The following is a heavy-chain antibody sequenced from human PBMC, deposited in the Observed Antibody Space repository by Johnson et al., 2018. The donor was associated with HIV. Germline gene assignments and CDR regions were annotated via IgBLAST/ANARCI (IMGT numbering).Heavy chain of an antibody. Sequence: VQLVESGGGLVQPGGSLRLSCAASGFTLSSYGMHWVRQAPGKGLEYVSAISSNGGSTYYANSVKGRFTISRDNSKNTLYLKMGSLRAEDMAVYYCERGLTMLVVVDAFDIWGQGTMVTVCS. V-gene: IGHV3-64*01. J-gene: IGHJ3*02. D-gene: IGHD3-22*01. CDR3: ERGLTMLVVVDAFDI. CDR1: GFTLSSYG. CDR2: ISSNGGST.